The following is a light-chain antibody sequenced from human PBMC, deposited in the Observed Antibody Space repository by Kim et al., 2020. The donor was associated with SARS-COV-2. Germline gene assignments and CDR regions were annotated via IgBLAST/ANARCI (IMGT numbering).Light chain of an antibody. J-gene: IGLJ3*02. CDR1: KLGDKY. CDR3: QAWDSSTAWV. Sequence: SPGQTAPITCAGDKLGDKYACWYQQKPGQSPVLVIYQVSKRPSGIPERFSGSNSGNTATLTISGTQAMDEADYYCQAWDSSTAWVFGGGTQLTVL. V-gene: IGLV3-1*01. CDR2: QVS.